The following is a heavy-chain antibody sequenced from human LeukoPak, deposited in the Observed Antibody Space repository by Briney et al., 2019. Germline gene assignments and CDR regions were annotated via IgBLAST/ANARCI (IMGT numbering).Heavy chain of an antibody. CDR2: ISGGST. Sequence: GGSLRLSCAASGFTVSSNEMSWVRQAPGKGLEWVSSISGGSTYYADSRKGRFTISRDNSKNTLHLQMDSLRAEDTAVYYCARFPRSVGVVINDYWGQGTLVTVSS. CDR1: GFTVSSNE. V-gene: IGHV3-38-3*01. D-gene: IGHD3-3*01. J-gene: IGHJ4*02. CDR3: ARFPRSVGVVINDY.